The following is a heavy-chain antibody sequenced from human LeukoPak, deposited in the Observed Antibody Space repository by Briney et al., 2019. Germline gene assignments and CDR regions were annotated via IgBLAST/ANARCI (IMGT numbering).Heavy chain of an antibody. J-gene: IGHJ4*02. CDR2: IYSGGST. Sequence: PGGSLRLSCAASGFTVSSNYMSWVRQAPGKGLEWVSVIYSGGSTYYADSVKGRFTISRDNSKNTLYLQMNSLRAEDTAVYYCAKDLLPNSGYDPIPDYWGQGTLVTVSS. V-gene: IGHV3-53*05. D-gene: IGHD5-12*01. CDR3: AKDLLPNSGYDPIPDY. CDR1: GFTVSSNY.